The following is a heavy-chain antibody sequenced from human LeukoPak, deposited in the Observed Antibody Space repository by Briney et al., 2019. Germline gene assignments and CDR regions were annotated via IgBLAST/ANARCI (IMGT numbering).Heavy chain of an antibody. CDR3: ARGVNTAGAY. V-gene: IGHV1-2*02. D-gene: IGHD6-13*01. J-gene: IGHJ4*02. CDR1: GYTFTSYD. Sequence: GASVKVSCKASGYTFTSYDINWVRQATGQGLEWMGWINPNSGGTNFAQKLQGRVTMTRDTSISTAYMELSGLRSDDTAVYYCARGVNTAGAYWGQGTLVTVSS. CDR2: INPNSGGT.